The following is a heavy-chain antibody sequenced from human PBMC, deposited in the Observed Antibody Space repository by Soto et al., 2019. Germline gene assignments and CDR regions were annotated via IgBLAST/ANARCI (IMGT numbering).Heavy chain of an antibody. CDR2: INHSGST. CDR1: GFTFSDHY. D-gene: IGHD6-13*01. CDR3: ARFGIAAAGPRNWFDP. J-gene: IGHJ5*02. V-gene: IGHV4-34*01. Sequence: PGGSLRLSCAASGFTFSDHYMDLVRQAPGKGLEWIGEINHSGSTNYNPSLKSRVTISVDKSKNQFSLKLSSVTAADTAVYYCARFGIAAAGPRNWFDPWGQGTLVTVSS.